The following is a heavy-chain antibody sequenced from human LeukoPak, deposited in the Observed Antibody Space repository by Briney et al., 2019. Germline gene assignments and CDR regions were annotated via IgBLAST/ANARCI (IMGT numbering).Heavy chain of an antibody. J-gene: IGHJ4*02. Sequence: PGGSLRLSCAASGFTFSSYWMSWVRQAPGKGLEWVANIKQDGSEKYYVDSVKGRFTISRDNAKNSLYLQMNSLRAEDTALYYCAKSGNYCSGGSCYYFDYWGQGTLVIVS. D-gene: IGHD2-15*01. CDR2: IKQDGSEK. CDR1: GFTFSSYW. V-gene: IGHV3-7*03. CDR3: AKSGNYCSGGSCYYFDY.